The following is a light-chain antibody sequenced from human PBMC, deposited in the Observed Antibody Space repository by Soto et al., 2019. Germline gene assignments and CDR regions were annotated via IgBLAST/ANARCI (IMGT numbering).Light chain of an antibody. V-gene: IGLV2-14*01. CDR2: DVS. CDR1: SSDVGGYNY. Sequence: QSALTQPASVSGSPGQSITISCTGTSSDVGGYNYVSWYQQHPGKAPKLMIYDVSNRPSGVSNRFCGSKSGNTASLTISGLQAEDEADYYCSSYTSSSTLYVSGTGTKLTVL. CDR3: SSYTSSSTLYV. J-gene: IGLJ1*01.